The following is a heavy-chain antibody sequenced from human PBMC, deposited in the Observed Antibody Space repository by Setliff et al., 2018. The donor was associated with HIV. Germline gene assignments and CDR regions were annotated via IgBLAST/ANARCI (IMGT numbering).Heavy chain of an antibody. V-gene: IGHV1-46*01. Sequence: GASVKVSCKASGGTFSNYYLHWVRQAPGQGLEWMGIINPSGGRTNYAQKFQGRVTMTRDTSTSTVYMELSSLRSEDTAVYFCARGSRITVVAILTYSRFDYWGQGTLVTVSS. CDR2: INPSGGRT. CDR3: ARGSRITVVAILTYSRFDY. D-gene: IGHD2-15*01. J-gene: IGHJ4*02. CDR1: GGTFSNYY.